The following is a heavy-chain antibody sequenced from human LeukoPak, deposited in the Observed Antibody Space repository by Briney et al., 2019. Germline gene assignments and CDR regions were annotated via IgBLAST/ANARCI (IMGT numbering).Heavy chain of an antibody. J-gene: IGHJ4*02. V-gene: IGHV3-53*01. CDR1: GLTVSSNY. Sequence: PGGSLRLSCVASGLTVSSNYMSWVRQAPGKGLEWVSLIYSDGNTYYADSVKGRFTISRDNSKNTLYLQMNNLRAEDTAVYYCTKDNDILTGSAFDHWGQGTLVTVSS. D-gene: IGHD3-9*01. CDR2: IYSDGNT. CDR3: TKDNDILTGSAFDH.